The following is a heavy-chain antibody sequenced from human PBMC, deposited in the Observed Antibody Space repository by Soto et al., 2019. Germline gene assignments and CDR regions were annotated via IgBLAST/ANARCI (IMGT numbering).Heavy chain of an antibody. CDR3: TKYSGSPSIPAA. J-gene: IGHJ5*02. CDR1: GYTLSGAA. CDR2: IANKAEDYAA. V-gene: IGHV3-73*01. Sequence: PGGSLTLSCPASGYTLSGAAIHWVRQASGKGLEWVGRIANKAEDYAATYGESVEGRFTISRDDSQNMAYLQLNSLKTEDTAVYYCTKYSGSPSIPAALGQGTLVTVSS. D-gene: IGHD1-26*01.